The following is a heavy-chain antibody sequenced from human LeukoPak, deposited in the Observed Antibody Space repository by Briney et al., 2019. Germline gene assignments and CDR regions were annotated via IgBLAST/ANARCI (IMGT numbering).Heavy chain of an antibody. CDR2: IIPIFGTA. J-gene: IGHJ4*02. CDR1: GGAFSSYA. Sequence: SVKVSCKASGGAFSSYAISWVRQAPGQGLEWMGGIIPIFGTANYAQKFQGRVTITADESTSTAYMELSSLRSEDTAVYYCARGKNYGGNFDYWGQGTLVTVSS. V-gene: IGHV1-69*13. CDR3: ARGKNYGGNFDY. D-gene: IGHD4-23*01.